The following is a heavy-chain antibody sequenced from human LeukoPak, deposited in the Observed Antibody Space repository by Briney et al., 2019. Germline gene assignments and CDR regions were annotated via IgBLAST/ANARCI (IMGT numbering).Heavy chain of an antibody. V-gene: IGHV4-34*01. D-gene: IGHD2-2*01. J-gene: IGHJ6*02. Sequence: SETLSLTCAVYGGSFSGYYWSWIRQPPGKGLEWIGEINHSGSTNYNPSLKSRVTISVDTSKNQFSLKLSSVTAADTAVYYCASRCSSTSCYPYGVDVWGQGTTVTVSS. CDR3: ASRCSSTSCYPYGVDV. CDR1: GGSFSGYY. CDR2: INHSGST.